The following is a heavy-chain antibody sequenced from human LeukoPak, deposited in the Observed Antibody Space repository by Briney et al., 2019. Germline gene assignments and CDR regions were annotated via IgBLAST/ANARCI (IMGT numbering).Heavy chain of an antibody. J-gene: IGHJ4*02. CDR2: ISSSSSTI. D-gene: IGHD1-26*01. Sequence: GGSLRLSCTASGFTFGDYAMNWFRQAPGKGLEWVSYISSSSSTIYYADSVKGRFTISRDNAKNSLYLQMNSLRAEDTAVYYCARDSVGALGWGQGTLVTVSS. V-gene: IGHV3-48*01. CDR1: GFTFGDYA. CDR3: ARDSVGALG.